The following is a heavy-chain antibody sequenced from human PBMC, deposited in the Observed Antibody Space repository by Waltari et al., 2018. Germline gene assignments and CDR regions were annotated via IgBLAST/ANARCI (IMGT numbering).Heavy chain of an antibody. D-gene: IGHD5-12*01. Sequence: QVQLVQSGAAVQTPGASVKVSCTASGYTFIGYYLHWVRQAPGQGLEWMGWINPNGGGTYYTSNFQGRVTMTRVTSISTAYMDLNRLTFDDTAVYYCARDWGSGYSVGDFWGQGTLVTVSS. CDR3: ARDWGSGYSVGDF. CDR1: GYTFIGYY. V-gene: IGHV1-2*02. J-gene: IGHJ4*02. CDR2: INPNGGGT.